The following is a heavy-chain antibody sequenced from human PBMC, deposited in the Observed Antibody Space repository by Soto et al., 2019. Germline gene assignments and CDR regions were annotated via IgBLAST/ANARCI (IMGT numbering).Heavy chain of an antibody. Sequence: GGSLRLSCAASGFTFSDYYMSWIRQAPGKGLEWVSYISSSSSYTNYADSVKGRFTISRDNAKNSLYLQMNSLRAEDTAVYYCARDERVIAVADWYFDLWGRGTLVTVSS. D-gene: IGHD6-19*01. V-gene: IGHV3-11*06. CDR1: GFTFSDYY. CDR3: ARDERVIAVADWYFDL. J-gene: IGHJ2*01. CDR2: ISSSSSYT.